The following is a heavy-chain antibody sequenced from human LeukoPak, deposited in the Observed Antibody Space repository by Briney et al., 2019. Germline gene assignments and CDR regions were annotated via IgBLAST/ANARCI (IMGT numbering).Heavy chain of an antibody. V-gene: IGHV1-2*02. Sequence: ASVKVSCKTSGYTFTGYYMHWVRQAPGQGLEWMGWINPNSGGTNYAQKFQGRVTMTRDTSISTAYMELSRLRSDDTAVYYCARGGRWELPRPYAFDIWGQGTMVTVSS. CDR2: INPNSGGT. CDR1: GYTFTGYY. CDR3: ARGGRWELPRPYAFDI. J-gene: IGHJ3*02. D-gene: IGHD1-26*01.